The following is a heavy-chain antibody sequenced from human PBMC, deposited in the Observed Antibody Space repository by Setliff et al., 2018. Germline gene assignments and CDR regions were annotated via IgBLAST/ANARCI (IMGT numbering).Heavy chain of an antibody. V-gene: IGHV4-61*09. CDR2: IYTSGTT. CDR1: GGSISSGSYY. J-gene: IGHJ6*03. CDR3: ASSNMGNYYDSGRYYYYYYMDV. Sequence: PSETLSLTCSVSGGSISSGSYYWTWIRQPAGKGLEWIGHIYTSGTTKYNPSLKSRVTISVDASKNQFFLKLTSVTAADTAVYYCASSNMGNYYDSGRYYYYYYMDVWGKGTTVTVSS. D-gene: IGHD3-10*01.